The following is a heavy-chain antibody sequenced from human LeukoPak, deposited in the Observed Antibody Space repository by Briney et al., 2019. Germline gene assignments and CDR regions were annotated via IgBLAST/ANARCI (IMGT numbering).Heavy chain of an antibody. Sequence: GSLRLSCAASGFPFSSYAMHWVRQAPGKGLGWVAVISYDGSNKYYADSVKGRFTISRDNSKNTLYLRMNSLRAEDTAVYYCARDKSYYDFWSGYSAADYYGMDVWGQGTTVTVSS. CDR2: ISYDGSNK. D-gene: IGHD3-3*01. V-gene: IGHV3-30-3*01. CDR1: GFPFSSYA. CDR3: ARDKSYYDFWSGYSAADYYGMDV. J-gene: IGHJ6*02.